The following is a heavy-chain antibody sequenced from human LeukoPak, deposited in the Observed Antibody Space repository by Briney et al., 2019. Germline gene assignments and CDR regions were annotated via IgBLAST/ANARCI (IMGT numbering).Heavy chain of an antibody. J-gene: IGHJ3*02. CDR2: INSDGSST. V-gene: IGHV3-74*01. D-gene: IGHD1-26*01. Sequence: GGSLRLSCVASGFTFSSYWMYWVRHAPGKGLVWVSRINSDGSSTTYADSVKGRFTISRDNAKNTLYLQMNSLRAEETAVYYCARGRSTTGAFDIWGQGTMVNVFS. CDR3: ARGRSTTGAFDI. CDR1: GFTFSSYW.